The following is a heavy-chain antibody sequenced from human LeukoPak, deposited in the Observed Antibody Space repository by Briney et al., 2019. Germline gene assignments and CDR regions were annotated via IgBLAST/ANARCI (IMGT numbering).Heavy chain of an antibody. V-gene: IGHV3-30-3*01. CDR1: GFTFSSYA. J-gene: IGHJ4*02. Sequence: EGSLRLSCAASGFTFSSYAMHWVRQAPGKGLEWVAVISYDGSNKYYADSVKGRFTISRDNSKNTLYLQMNSLRAEDTAVYYCARDGGGTMIIGEGLFDYWGQGTLVTVSS. CDR3: ARDGGGTMIIGEGLFDY. CDR2: ISYDGSNK. D-gene: IGHD3-22*01.